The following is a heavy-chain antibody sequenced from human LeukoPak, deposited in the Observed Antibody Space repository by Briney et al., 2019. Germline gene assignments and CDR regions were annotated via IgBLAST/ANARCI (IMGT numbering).Heavy chain of an antibody. CDR2: IYYSGST. D-gene: IGHD4/OR15-4a*01. V-gene: IGHV4-31*03. CDR3: AREMTMRFDP. Sequence: SQTLSLTCTVSGGSISSGGYYWSWIRQHPGKGLEWIGYIYYSGSTYYNPSLKSRVTISVDTSKNQFSLKLSSVTAADTAVYYCAREMTMRFDPWGQGTLVTVSS. J-gene: IGHJ5*02. CDR1: GGSISSGGYY.